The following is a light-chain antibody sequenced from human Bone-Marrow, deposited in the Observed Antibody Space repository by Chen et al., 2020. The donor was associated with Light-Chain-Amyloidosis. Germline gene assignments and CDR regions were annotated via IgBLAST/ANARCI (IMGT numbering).Light chain of an antibody. Sequence: EIVLTQSPATLSLSPGERATLSCRASQSVSSYLAWYQQKPGQAPRLLIYDASNRATGIPARFSGSGSVTDFTLPISSLEPEDFAVYYCQQRSNWPPLTFGPGTKVDIK. J-gene: IGKJ3*01. CDR3: QQRSNWPPLT. CDR1: QSVSSY. V-gene: IGKV3-11*01. CDR2: DAS.